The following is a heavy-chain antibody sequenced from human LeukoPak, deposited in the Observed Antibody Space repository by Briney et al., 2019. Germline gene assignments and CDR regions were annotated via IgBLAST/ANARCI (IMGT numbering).Heavy chain of an antibody. D-gene: IGHD2-8*02. CDR2: IYHTGST. Sequence: SETLSLTCTVSGASIRSYYWSWTRQTPGKGLEWIGYIYHTGSTKYNPSLKSRVTISIDTSKNHYSLTLTSVTAADTAVYYCSTDSPTGFDHWGQGALVTVSS. V-gene: IGHV4-59*01. CDR3: STDSPTGFDH. J-gene: IGHJ4*02. CDR1: GASIRSYY.